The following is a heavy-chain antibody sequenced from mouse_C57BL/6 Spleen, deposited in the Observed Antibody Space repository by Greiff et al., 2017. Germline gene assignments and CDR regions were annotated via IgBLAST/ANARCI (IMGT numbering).Heavy chain of an antibody. CDR2: IHPNSGST. Sequence: VQLQQPGAELVKPGASVKLSCKASGYTFTSYWMHWVKQRPGQGLEWIGMIHPNSGSTNYNEKFKSKATLTVDKSSSTAYMQLSSLTSEDSAVYYCARDYYGSSPLAYWGQGTLVTVSA. CDR3: ARDYYGSSPLAY. D-gene: IGHD1-1*01. J-gene: IGHJ3*01. V-gene: IGHV1-64*01. CDR1: GYTFTSYW.